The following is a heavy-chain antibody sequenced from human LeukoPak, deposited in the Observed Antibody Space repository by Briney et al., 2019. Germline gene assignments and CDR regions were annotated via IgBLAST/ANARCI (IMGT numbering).Heavy chain of an antibody. J-gene: IGHJ6*03. CDR3: ARLGCSTRSCYYYYMDV. CDR2: IYHGDSDT. V-gene: IGHV5-51*01. D-gene: IGHD2-2*01. Sequence: GESLKISCKCSGYSFTNYWIGLVRQMPGEGMECMGIIYHGDSDTRYSPSFQGQVTISVDKSITTAYLQWSSLKASDTAMYYCARLGCSTRSCYYYYMDVWGKGTTVTDPS. CDR1: GYSFTNYW.